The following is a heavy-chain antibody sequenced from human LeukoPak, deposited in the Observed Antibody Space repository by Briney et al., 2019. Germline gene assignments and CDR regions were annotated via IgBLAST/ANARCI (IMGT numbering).Heavy chain of an antibody. J-gene: IGHJ4*02. Sequence: GASVKVSCKASGYTFTTYAMHWVRQAPGQRLEWMGWVDAGNGNTKYSQKFQGRVTITRDTSASTAYMELSGLRSEDTAVYYCARVGSSSYGSGYWGQGTLVTVSS. D-gene: IGHD5-18*01. CDR1: GYTFTTYA. CDR2: VDAGNGNT. V-gene: IGHV1-3*01. CDR3: ARVGSSSYGSGY.